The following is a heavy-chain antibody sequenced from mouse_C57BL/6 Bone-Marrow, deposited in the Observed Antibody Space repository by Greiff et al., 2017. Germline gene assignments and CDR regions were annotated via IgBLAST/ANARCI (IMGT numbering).Heavy chain of an antibody. V-gene: IGHV2-9-1*01. J-gene: IGHJ4*01. CDR3: ARAYSNYNAMDY. D-gene: IGHD2-5*01. CDR1: GFSLTSYA. Sequence: VKLQESGPGLVAPSQSLSITCTVSGFSLTSYAISWVRQPPGKGLEWLGVIGTGGGTNYNSALKSRLSISKDNSKSQVFLKMNSLRTDDTARYYCARAYSNYNAMDYWGQGTSATVSS. CDR2: IGTGGGT.